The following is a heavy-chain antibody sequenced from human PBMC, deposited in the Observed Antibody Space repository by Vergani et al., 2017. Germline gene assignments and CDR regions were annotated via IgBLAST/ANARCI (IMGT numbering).Heavy chain of an antibody. V-gene: IGHV4-61*05. J-gene: IGHJ4*02. CDR3: VKDARGAGGYDSRFHD. CDR2: LSTTGGA. CDR1: GGSITSSSYY. D-gene: IGHD5-12*01. Sequence: QLHLQESGPGLVKPSETLSLTCTVSGGSITSSSYYWGWIRQPPGKGLEWIGSLSTTGGATHASHNPSLKSRVSISVDTSKNQFSLRLSSVTAADTAVYYCVKDARGAGGYDSRFHDWGQGTLVRVSS.